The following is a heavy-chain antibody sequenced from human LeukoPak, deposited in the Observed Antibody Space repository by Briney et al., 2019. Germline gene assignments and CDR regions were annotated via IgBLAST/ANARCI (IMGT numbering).Heavy chain of an antibody. CDR2: IIPIFGTA. V-gene: IGHV1-69*13. D-gene: IGHD2-2*01. CDR1: GGTFSSYA. Sequence: ASVKVSCKASGGTFSSYAISWVRQAPGQGLEWMGGIIPIFGTANYAQKFQGRVTITADESTSTAYMELSSLRPEDTAVYYCAREDIVVVPGEAHYYYYGMDVWGQGTTVTVSS. J-gene: IGHJ6*02. CDR3: AREDIVVVPGEAHYYYYGMDV.